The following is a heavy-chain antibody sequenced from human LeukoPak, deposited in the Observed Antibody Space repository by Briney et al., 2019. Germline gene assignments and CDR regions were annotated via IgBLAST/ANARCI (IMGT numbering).Heavy chain of an antibody. CDR3: AHPNPGSLWFGSPIVY. J-gene: IGHJ4*02. CDR1: GFSLSTRGVG. CDR2: LHWDDDK. D-gene: IGHD3-10*01. V-gene: IGHV2-5*02. Sequence: SGPTLVKPTQTLTLTCTFSGFSLSTRGVGVGWIRQPPGKALESLALLHWDDDKRYSPSLKSRLTITKDTSKNQVVLTMTNMDPVDTATYYCAHPNPGSLWFGSPIVYWGQGTLVTVSS.